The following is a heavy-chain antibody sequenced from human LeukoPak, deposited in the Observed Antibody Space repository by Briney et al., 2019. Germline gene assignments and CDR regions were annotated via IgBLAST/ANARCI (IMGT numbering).Heavy chain of an antibody. D-gene: IGHD3-22*01. Sequence: SVKVSCKASGGTFSSYGISWVRQAPGQGLEWMARIIPIFGTTNYAQKFQGRVTITADTSASIAYMDLRSLRSEDTAVYYCARDYYYDSSGYHPAEYVNHWGQGTLVTVSS. CDR3: ARDYYYDSSGYHPAEYVNH. V-gene: IGHV1-69*06. CDR2: IIPIFGTT. J-gene: IGHJ1*01. CDR1: GGTFSSYG.